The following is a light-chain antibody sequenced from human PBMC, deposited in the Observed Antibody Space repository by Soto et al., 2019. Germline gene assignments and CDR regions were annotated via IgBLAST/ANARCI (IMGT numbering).Light chain of an antibody. Sequence: IQLTQSPSSLSASVGDRVIITCRASQGVSSSLAWYQQKPGRAPNLLIYDTSTLQSGVPSRFSGSGSGTDFTLTISSLQHEDFATYYCQQSYYNPTFGQGTKVDIK. J-gene: IGKJ1*01. V-gene: IGKV1-39*01. CDR2: DTS. CDR1: QGVSSS. CDR3: QQSYYNPT.